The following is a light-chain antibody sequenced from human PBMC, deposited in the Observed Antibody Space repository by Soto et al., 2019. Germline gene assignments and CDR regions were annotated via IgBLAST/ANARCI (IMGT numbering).Light chain of an antibody. CDR2: NVS. J-gene: IGLJ3*02. CDR3: CSYAGSYWV. CDR1: SSDVGDYNY. Sequence: QSALTQPRSVSGSPGQSVTISCTGTSSDVGDYNYVSWYQKHPGKAPKLMIYNVSERPSGVPDRFSGSKSGNTASMTISGLQAEDEADYYCCSYAGSYWVFGGGTKLTVL. V-gene: IGLV2-11*01.